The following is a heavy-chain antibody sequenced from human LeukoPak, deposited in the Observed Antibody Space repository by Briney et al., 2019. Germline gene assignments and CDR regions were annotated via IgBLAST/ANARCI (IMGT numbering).Heavy chain of an antibody. CDR2: IYSGGST. Sequence: GGSLRLSCAASGFTFSTYWMSWVRQAPGKGLEWVSAIYSGGSTYYADSVKGRFTISRDNSKNTLYLQMNSLRAEDTAVYYCASGRYCSGGSCYSPLDYWGQGTLVTVSS. CDR3: ASGRYCSGGSCYSPLDY. J-gene: IGHJ4*02. V-gene: IGHV3-66*01. CDR1: GFTFSTYW. D-gene: IGHD2-15*01.